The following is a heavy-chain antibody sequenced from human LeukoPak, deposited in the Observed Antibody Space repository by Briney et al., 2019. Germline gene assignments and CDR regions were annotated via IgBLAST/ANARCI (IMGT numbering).Heavy chain of an antibody. Sequence: PGGSLRLSCAASGFTVSSNYMSWVRQAPGKGLEWVSVIYSGGSTYYADSVKGRFTISRDNSKNTLYPQMNSLRAEGTAVYYCARERYDYIWGSYSHWGQGTLVTVSS. CDR2: IYSGGST. CDR1: GFTVSSNY. V-gene: IGHV3-53*01. J-gene: IGHJ4*02. D-gene: IGHD3-16*01. CDR3: ARERYDYIWGSYSH.